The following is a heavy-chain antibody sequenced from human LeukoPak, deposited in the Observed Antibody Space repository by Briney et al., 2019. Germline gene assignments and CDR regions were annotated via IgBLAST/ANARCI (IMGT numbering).Heavy chain of an antibody. V-gene: IGHV3-23*01. Sequence: GGSLRLSCAASGFTFDSYAMTWVRQAPGKGLEWVSSISGGGGITNYADSVKGWFTISRDNSKYTLFLQMSSLRAEDTAVYYCAKYGVDCSSTSCYPLYYMDVWGKGTTVTVSS. CDR2: ISGGGGIT. CDR1: GFTFDSYA. J-gene: IGHJ6*03. D-gene: IGHD2-2*01. CDR3: AKYGVDCSSTSCYPLYYMDV.